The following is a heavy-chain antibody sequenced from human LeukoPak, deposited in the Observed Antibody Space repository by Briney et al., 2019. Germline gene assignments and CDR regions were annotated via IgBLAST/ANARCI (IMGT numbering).Heavy chain of an antibody. Sequence: PSETLSLTRTVSGGSISSSSYYWGWIRQPPGKGLEWIGSTYYSGSTYYNPSLKSRVTISVDTSKNQFSLKLSSVTAADTAVYYCARHDSCSSTSCYKSPLTEDWGQGTLVTVSS. D-gene: IGHD2-2*02. CDR3: ARHDSCSSTSCYKSPLTED. CDR1: GGSISSSSYY. CDR2: TYYSGST. V-gene: IGHV4-39*01. J-gene: IGHJ4*02.